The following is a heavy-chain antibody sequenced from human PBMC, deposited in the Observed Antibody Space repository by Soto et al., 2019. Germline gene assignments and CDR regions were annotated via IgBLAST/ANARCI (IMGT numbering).Heavy chain of an antibody. D-gene: IGHD3-10*01. Sequence: SVKVSCKASGYTFTSYDINWVRQAPGLGLEWVGRINPILSMSNYAQKFQGRVTMTADKSTSTAYMELRSLRSEDTAMYYCATSYGSGYRAFDYWGQGALVTVSS. V-gene: IGHV1-69*04. CDR2: INPILSMS. J-gene: IGHJ4*02. CDR3: ATSYGSGYRAFDY. CDR1: GYTFTSYD.